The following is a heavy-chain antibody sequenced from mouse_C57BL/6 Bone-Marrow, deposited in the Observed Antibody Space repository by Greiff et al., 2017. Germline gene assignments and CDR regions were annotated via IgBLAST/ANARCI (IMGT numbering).Heavy chain of an antibody. D-gene: IGHD1-1*01. V-gene: IGHV2-9-1*01. J-gene: IGHJ1*03. CDR1: GFSLTSYA. CDR3: AGGYYGSVWYFDV. CDR2: IWTGGGT. Sequence: QVQLQQSGPGLVAPSQSLSITCTVSGFSLTSYAISWVRQPPGKGLEWLGVIWTGGGTNYNSALKSRLSISKDNSKSQVFLKMNSLQTDDIARYYCAGGYYGSVWYFDVWGTGTTVTVSS.